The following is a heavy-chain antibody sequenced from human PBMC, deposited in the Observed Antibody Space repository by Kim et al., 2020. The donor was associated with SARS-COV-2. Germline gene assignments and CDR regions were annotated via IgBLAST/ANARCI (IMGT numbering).Heavy chain of an antibody. CDR3: AKHPRITMVRGVIPIGSFNGMDV. D-gene: IGHD3-10*01. J-gene: IGHJ6*02. Sequence: SETLSLTCTVSGGSISSSSYYWGWIRQPPGKGLEWIGSIYYSGSTYYNPSLKSRVTISVDTSKNQFSLKLSSVTAADTAVYYCAKHPRITMVRGVIPIGSFNGMDVWGQGTTVTVSS. CDR1: GGSISSSSYY. CDR2: IYYSGST. V-gene: IGHV4-39*01.